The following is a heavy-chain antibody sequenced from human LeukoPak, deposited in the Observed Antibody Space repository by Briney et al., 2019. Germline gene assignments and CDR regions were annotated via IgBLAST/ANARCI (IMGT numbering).Heavy chain of an antibody. CDR2: INTNTGNP. D-gene: IGHD3-3*01. Sequence: GSVKVSCKASGYTFTSYAMNWVRQAPGQGLEGMGWINTNTGNPTYAQGFTGRFVFSLDTSVSTAYLQISSLKAEDTAVYYCARSFTFWSGADNYYYYYYMDVWGKGTTVTVSS. CDR3: ARSFTFWSGADNYYYYYYMDV. J-gene: IGHJ6*03. CDR1: GYTFTSYA. V-gene: IGHV7-4-1*02.